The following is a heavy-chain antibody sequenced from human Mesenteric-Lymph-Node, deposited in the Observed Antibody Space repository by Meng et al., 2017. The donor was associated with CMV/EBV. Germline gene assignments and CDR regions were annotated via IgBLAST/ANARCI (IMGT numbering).Heavy chain of an antibody. V-gene: IGHV1-2*02. CDR2: INPNSGDT. Sequence: ASVKVSCKASGYTFTGYYVHWVRQAPVQGLEWVGWINPNSGDTKYAQKFQGRVTMTRDTSISTAYMELSRLGSDDTAIYYCVRDPHYYDSSGYYYDYWGQGSLVTVSS. J-gene: IGHJ4*02. D-gene: IGHD3-22*01. CDR1: GYTFTGYY. CDR3: VRDPHYYDSSGYYYDY.